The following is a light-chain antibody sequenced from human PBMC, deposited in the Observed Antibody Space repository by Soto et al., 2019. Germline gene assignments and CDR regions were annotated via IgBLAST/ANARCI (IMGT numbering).Light chain of an antibody. CDR3: AAWDENLNGWV. CDR2: TNN. CDR1: YSNIGTYP. Sequence: QTVVTQPPSASGTPGQRVTISCSGSYSNIGTYPVNWFQQLPGTAPKLLIYTNNRRPSGVPDRFSGSKSGTSASLAISGLQSEHEGDYYCAAWDENLNGWVFGGGTQLTVL. V-gene: IGLV1-44*01. J-gene: IGLJ3*02.